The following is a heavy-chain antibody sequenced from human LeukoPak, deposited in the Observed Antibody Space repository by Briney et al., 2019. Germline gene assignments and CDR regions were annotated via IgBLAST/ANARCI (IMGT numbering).Heavy chain of an antibody. J-gene: IGHJ4*02. V-gene: IGHV3-48*02. CDR3: ARGIGYYGSGASKYYYFDS. D-gene: IGHD3-10*01. CDR2: ISPSSSTI. CDR1: GFTFSSFS. Sequence: GGSLRLSCAASGFTFSSFSMNWGRQAPGKGLEWVSYISPSSSTIYYADSVRGRFTISRDNAKNSLFLQMNSLRDEDTAVYFCARGIGYYGSGASKYYYFDSWGQGTLVTVSS.